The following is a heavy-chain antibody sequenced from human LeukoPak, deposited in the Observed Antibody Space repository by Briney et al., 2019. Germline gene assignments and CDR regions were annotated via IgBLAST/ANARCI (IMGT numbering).Heavy chain of an antibody. Sequence: EWIGYIYYSGSTTYNPSLQGRVTISVAASKNQFSLKLSSVTAADTAVYYCARENWYYDYWGQGTLVTVSS. CDR2: IYYSGST. V-gene: IGHV4-59*01. D-gene: IGHD1-1*01. CDR3: ARENWYYDY. J-gene: IGHJ4*02.